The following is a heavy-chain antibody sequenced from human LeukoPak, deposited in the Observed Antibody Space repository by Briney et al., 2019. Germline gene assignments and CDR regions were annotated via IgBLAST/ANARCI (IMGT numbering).Heavy chain of an antibody. CDR1: GYTFTSYG. Sequence: ASVKVSCKASGYTFTSYGISWVRRAPGQGLEWMGWISAYNGNTNYAQKFQGRVTMTEDTSTDTAYMELSSLRSEDTAVYYCARAPLSGTKGAFDIWGQGTMVTVSS. CDR3: ARAPLSGTKGAFDI. CDR2: ISAYNGNT. J-gene: IGHJ3*02. V-gene: IGHV1-18*01.